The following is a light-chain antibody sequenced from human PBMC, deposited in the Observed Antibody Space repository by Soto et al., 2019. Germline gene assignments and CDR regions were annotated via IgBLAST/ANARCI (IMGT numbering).Light chain of an antibody. CDR3: QQRSNWPPMYT. Sequence: EIVLTQSPATLSLSPGERATLSCRASQSVSSYLAWYQQKPGQAPRLLIYDASNRATGIPARFSGSGSGTDFTLPISSLEPEDFAAYYCQQRSNWPPMYTFGQGTKLEIK. CDR1: QSVSSY. J-gene: IGKJ2*01. V-gene: IGKV3-11*01. CDR2: DAS.